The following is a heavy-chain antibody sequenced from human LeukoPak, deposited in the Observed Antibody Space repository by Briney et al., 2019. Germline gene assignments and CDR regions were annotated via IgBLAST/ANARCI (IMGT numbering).Heavy chain of an antibody. J-gene: IGHJ6*02. Sequence: GGSLRLSCAASGFTFSNNAMSWVRQAPGKGLEWVAVIWYDGSNKYYADSVKGRFTISRDNSKNTLYLQMNSLRAEDTAVYYCARDGILGYCSSTSCFAYGMDVWGQGTTVTVSS. CDR3: ARDGILGYCSSTSCFAYGMDV. CDR2: IWYDGSNK. V-gene: IGHV3-33*08. D-gene: IGHD2-2*01. CDR1: GFTFSNNA.